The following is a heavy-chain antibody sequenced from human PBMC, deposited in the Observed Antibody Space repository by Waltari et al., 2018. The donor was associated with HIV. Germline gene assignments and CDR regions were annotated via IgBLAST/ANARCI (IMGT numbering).Heavy chain of an antibody. J-gene: IGHJ4*02. CDR2: IYYSGST. V-gene: IGHV4-39*01. CDR3: ARHSLTYYYDSSGYSVAFDY. CDR1: GGSISSSSYY. D-gene: IGHD3-22*01. Sequence: QLQLQESGPGLVMPSETLSLTCTVSGGSISSSSYYWGWIRQPPGKGLEWIGSIYYSGSTYYNPSLKSRVTISVDTSKNQFSLKLSSVTAADTAVYYCARHSLTYYYDSSGYSVAFDYWGQGTLVTVSS.